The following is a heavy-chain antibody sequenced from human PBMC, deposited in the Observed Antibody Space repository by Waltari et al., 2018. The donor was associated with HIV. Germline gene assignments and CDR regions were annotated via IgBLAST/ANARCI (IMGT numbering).Heavy chain of an antibody. Sequence: QVQLQESGPGLVQPSGTLSLTGAVSGGSISSRNWWSWVRQAPGKGLEWIGEIYHSGSTNYNPSIKSRVTISVDKSKNQFSLKLSSVTAADTAVYYCARDPPSYYDSSGETWGQGTLVTVSS. CDR3: ARDPPSYYDSSGET. D-gene: IGHD3-22*01. J-gene: IGHJ5*02. CDR2: IYHSGST. CDR1: GGSISSRNW. V-gene: IGHV4-4*02.